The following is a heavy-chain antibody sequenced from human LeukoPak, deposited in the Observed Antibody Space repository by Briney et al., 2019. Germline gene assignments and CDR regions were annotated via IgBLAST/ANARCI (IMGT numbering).Heavy chain of an antibody. D-gene: IGHD3-22*01. V-gene: IGHV7-4-1*02. CDR2: IDTNTGSP. CDR3: VRGIDTTGYFNY. J-gene: IGHJ4*02. CDR1: GYTFTTYP. Sequence: GASVKVSCKASGYTFTTYPINWVRQAPGQGLEWMGWIDTNTGSPTYAQGLTGRFVFSLDTSVSTAFLQFNSLKAEDTALYYCVRGIDTTGYFNYWGQGILVTVSS.